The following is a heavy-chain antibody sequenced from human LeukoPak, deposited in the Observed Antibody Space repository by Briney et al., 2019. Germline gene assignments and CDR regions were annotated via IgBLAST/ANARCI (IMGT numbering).Heavy chain of an antibody. CDR1: GFTFSNSW. CDR3: ATCKGDCYFNC. CDR2: VKSKAVDETK. D-gene: IGHD2-21*02. J-gene: IGHJ4*02. V-gene: IGHV3-15*01. Sequence: GGSLRLSCAASGFTFSNSWMNWVRQAPGKGLEWVARVKSKAVDETKSYAAPVQGTFSIFRDDSRDMVYLQINSLEAEDTAVYYCATCKGDCYFNCGGQGTLVIVSS.